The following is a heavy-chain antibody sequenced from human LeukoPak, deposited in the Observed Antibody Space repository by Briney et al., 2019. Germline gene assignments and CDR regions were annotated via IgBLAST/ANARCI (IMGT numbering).Heavy chain of an antibody. D-gene: IGHD3-22*01. CDR1: GGSISSYY. CDR3: ARGDYYDSSGYWLFDY. V-gene: IGHV4-59*01. CDR2: IYYSGST. Sequence: SETLSLTCTVSGGSISSYYWSWIPQTPGKGLEWIGYIYYSGSTNYNPSLKSRVTISVDTSKNQFSLKLSSVTAADTAVYYCARGDYYDSSGYWLFDYWGQGTLVTVSS. J-gene: IGHJ4*02.